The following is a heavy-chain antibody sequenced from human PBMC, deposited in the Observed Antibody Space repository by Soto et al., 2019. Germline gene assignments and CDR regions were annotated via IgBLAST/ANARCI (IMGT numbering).Heavy chain of an antibody. CDR2: VSMDSDTI. V-gene: IGHV3-48*02. CDR1: GFDFSTYS. Sequence: GGSLRLSCTASGFDFSTYSMNWVRQAPGKGLEWIAYVSMDSDTIHYADSVKGRFTISRDDAENSLYLQMNSLRDEDTATYYCGRLYYGYVWGQGTTVTVSS. CDR3: GRLYYGYV. J-gene: IGHJ6*02. D-gene: IGHD3-3*01.